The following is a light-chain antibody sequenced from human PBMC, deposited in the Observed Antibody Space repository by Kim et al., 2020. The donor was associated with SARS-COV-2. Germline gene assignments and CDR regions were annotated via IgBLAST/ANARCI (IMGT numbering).Light chain of an antibody. J-gene: IGKJ1*01. CDR3: QQYGNSPGT. CDR1: QTVTNY. CDR2: LAS. Sequence: LSPGERAPLACRASQTVTNYFAWYQQKPGQAPRLLIYLASNRPPGVPDRFRGSGSGTDFTLTINRLEPEDFAVYYCQQYGNSPGTFGQGTKVDIK. V-gene: IGKV3-20*01.